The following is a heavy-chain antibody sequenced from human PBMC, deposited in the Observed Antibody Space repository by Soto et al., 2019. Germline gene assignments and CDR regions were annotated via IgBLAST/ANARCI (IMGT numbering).Heavy chain of an antibody. CDR2: ISSNGGST. D-gene: IGHD3-10*01. CDR1: GFTFSSYA. J-gene: IGHJ4*02. V-gene: IGHV3-64D*08. CDR3: TRGKVRGVIPHDY. Sequence: PGGSLRLSFSAPGFTFSSYAMHWVRQAPGKGLEYVSAISSNGGSTYYADSVKGRFTISRDNSKNTLYLQMSSLRAEDTAVYYCTRGKVRGVIPHDYWGQGTLVTVSS.